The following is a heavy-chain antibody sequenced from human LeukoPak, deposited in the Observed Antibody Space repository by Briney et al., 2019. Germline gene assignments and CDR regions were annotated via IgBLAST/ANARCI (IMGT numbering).Heavy chain of an antibody. V-gene: IGHV4-30-2*06. CDR1: GGSISGGGYS. CDR2: IYQSGST. J-gene: IGHJ3*02. D-gene: IGHD1-26*01. Sequence: SQTLSHTCAVSGGSISGGGYSWSWIRQSPGKGLEWIGYIYQSGSTYYNPSLKSRVTISVDRSKNQFSLKLSSLTAADTAVYYCARSGSYFSFDIWGQGTMVTVSS. CDR3: ARSGSYFSFDI.